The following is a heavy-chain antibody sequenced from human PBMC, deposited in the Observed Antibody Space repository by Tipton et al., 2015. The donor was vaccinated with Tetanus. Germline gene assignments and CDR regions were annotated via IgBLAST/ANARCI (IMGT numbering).Heavy chain of an antibody. V-gene: IGHV4-59*07. CDR3: ARIRQVGKPGPFFDY. J-gene: IGHJ4*02. D-gene: IGHD7-27*01. Sequence: TLSLTCTASGDPMNDFYWSWIRQPPGKGLEWIGHIFYSGNTDYNPSLKSRVTISVDTSRKQFSLRLSSVTAADTAVYYCARIRQVGKPGPFFDYWGQGTLVTVSS. CDR2: IFYSGNT. CDR1: GDPMNDFY.